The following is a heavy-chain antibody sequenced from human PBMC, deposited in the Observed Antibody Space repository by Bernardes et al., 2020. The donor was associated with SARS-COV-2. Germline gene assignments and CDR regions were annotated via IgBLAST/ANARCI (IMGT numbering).Heavy chain of an antibody. V-gene: IGHV3-74*01. CDR3: ARERRYDYWSGFPDY. CDR1: GFTLNSYW. J-gene: IGHJ4*02. Sequence: GGSLRLSCAASGFTLNSYWMHWVRQVPGKGLVWVSRMNRDGSTTTYADSVKGRFTISRDNAKNTLYLQMNSLRADDTALYYCARERRYDYWSGFPDYWGQGTLVTVSS. CDR2: MNRDGSTT. D-gene: IGHD3-3*01.